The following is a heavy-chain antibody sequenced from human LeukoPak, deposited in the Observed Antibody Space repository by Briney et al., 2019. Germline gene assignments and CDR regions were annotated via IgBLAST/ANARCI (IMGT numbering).Heavy chain of an antibody. CDR3: AKVEPTKGWFDP. Sequence: SQTLSLTCAISGDSVSSGTTTWNWIRQSPSRGLEWLGRTYYRSKWHNDYAVSVKSRITISPDTSKNQLSLQLNSVIPEDTAVYFCAKVEPTKGWFDPWGQGTLVTVSS. D-gene: IGHD1-1*01. CDR1: GDSVSSGTTT. J-gene: IGHJ5*02. V-gene: IGHV6-1*01. CDR2: TYYRSKWHN.